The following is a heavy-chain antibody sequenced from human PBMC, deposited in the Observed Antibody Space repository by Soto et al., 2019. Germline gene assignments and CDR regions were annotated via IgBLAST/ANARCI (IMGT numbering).Heavy chain of an antibody. CDR1: GFTLSSHS. CDR3: ARDRTTGTTYAWDAFDT. D-gene: IGHD1-1*01. CDR2: IGSNSHYI. Sequence: VESGGGLVKPGGSLRVSCAASGFTLSSHSMNWVRQAPGKGLEWVSFIGSNSHYIYYADSVKGRFTISRDNAKNSVYLQMNSLRAEDTAVYYCARDRTTGTTYAWDAFDTWGQGTMVTVSS. V-gene: IGHV3-21*06. J-gene: IGHJ3*02.